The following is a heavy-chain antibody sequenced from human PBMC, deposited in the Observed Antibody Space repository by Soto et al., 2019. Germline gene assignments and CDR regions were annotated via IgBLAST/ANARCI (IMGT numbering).Heavy chain of an antibody. V-gene: IGHV6-1*01. CDR1: GDSVSSNSVA. CDR2: TYYRSKWYN. CDR3: ARENEDSFDI. Sequence: SPTLSLTCAISGDSVSSNSVAWIWIRQSPSRGLEWLGRTYYRSKWYNDYAVSVKSPLIINPDTSKNQFSLQLTSVTPDDTAVYYCARENEDSFDIWGQGTMVTVSS. J-gene: IGHJ3*02.